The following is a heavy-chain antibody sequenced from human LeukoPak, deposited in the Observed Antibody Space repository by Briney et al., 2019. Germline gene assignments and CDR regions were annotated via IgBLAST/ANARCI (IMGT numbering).Heavy chain of an antibody. Sequence: GGSLRLSCAASGFTFSSYAMSWVRQAPGKGLEWVSAISGSGGSTYYADSVKGRFTISRVNSKNTLYLQMNSLRAEDTAVYYCAKQRDSSGYYFPYYFDYWGQGTLVTVSS. CDR1: GFTFSSYA. J-gene: IGHJ4*02. D-gene: IGHD3-22*01. CDR2: ISGSGGST. V-gene: IGHV3-23*01. CDR3: AKQRDSSGYYFPYYFDY.